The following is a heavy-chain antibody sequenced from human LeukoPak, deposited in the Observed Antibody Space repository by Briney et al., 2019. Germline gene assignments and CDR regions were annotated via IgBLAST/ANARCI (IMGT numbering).Heavy chain of an antibody. Sequence: QPSETLSFTCAVSGGSISSSNWWSWVRQAPGKGLEWVAAIWYDGSKEYYADSVKGRFSISRDNSRNTLFLQMNSLRAEDTAVYYCVKEVVATIPPLWGQGTLVTVSS. J-gene: IGHJ4*02. CDR2: IWYDGSKE. V-gene: IGHV3-33*06. CDR3: VKEVVATIPPL. D-gene: IGHD5-12*01. CDR1: GGSISSSNW.